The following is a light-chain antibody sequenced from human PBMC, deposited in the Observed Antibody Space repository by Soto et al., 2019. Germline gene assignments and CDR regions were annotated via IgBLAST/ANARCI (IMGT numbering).Light chain of an antibody. Sequence: EIVLTQSPATLSLSPGDRATLSCRASQNINSYLAWYQQKPGQAPRLLIYATSNRATGIPARFSGSGSGTDFTLSISSLEPEDFAVYYCQQRSSWPFTFGPGTKVDIK. CDR3: QQRSSWPFT. V-gene: IGKV3-11*01. CDR2: ATS. CDR1: QNINSY. J-gene: IGKJ3*01.